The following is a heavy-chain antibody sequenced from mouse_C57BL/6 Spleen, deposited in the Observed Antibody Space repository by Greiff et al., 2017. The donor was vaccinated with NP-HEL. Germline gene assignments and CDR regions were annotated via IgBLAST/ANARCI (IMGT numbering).Heavy chain of an antibody. CDR1: GFTFNTYA. CDR2: IRSKSSNYAT. CDR3: VRGLSYYYGSSYWYFDV. J-gene: IGHJ1*03. Sequence: EVQVVESGGGLVQPKGSLKLSCAASGFTFNTYAMHWVRQAPGKGLEWVARIRSKSSNYATYYADSVKDRFTISRDDSQSMLYLQMNNLKTEDTAMYYCVRGLSYYYGSSYWYFDVWGTGTTVTVSS. V-gene: IGHV10-3*01. D-gene: IGHD1-1*01.